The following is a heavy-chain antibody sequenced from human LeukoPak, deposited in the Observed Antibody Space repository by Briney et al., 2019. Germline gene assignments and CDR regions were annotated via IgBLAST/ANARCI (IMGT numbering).Heavy chain of an antibody. CDR3: AKAYCGTDCPPDY. J-gene: IGHJ4*02. CDR2: ISWNSGKT. Sequence: GGSLRLSCAASGFTFTSYYMHWVRQAPGKGLEWVSGISWNSGKTGYADSVKGRFTISRDNAKNSLYLQMNSLRTEDTALYYCAKAYCGTDCPPDYWGQGTLVTVSS. D-gene: IGHD2-21*01. CDR1: GFTFTSYY. V-gene: IGHV3-9*01.